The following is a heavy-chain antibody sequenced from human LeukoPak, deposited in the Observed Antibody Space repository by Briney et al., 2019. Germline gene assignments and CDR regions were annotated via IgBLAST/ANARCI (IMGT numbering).Heavy chain of an antibody. CDR3: AREDLAGYSSSWYGI. CDR1: GGSISSDDSS. Sequence: SETLSLTCTVSGGSISSDDSSWSWIRQPAGKGLEWIGRIYTSGSTNYNPSLKSRVTMSVDTSKNQFSLKLSSVTAADTAVYYCAREDLAGYSSSWYGIWGQGTLVTVSS. J-gene: IGHJ4*02. V-gene: IGHV4-61*02. CDR2: IYTSGST. D-gene: IGHD6-13*01.